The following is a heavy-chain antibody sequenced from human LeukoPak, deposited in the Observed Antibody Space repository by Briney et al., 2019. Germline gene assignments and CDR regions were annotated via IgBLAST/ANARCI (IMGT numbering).Heavy chain of an antibody. V-gene: IGHV1-18*01. D-gene: IGHD3-22*01. J-gene: IGHJ4*02. Sequence: ASVKVSCKASGYTFTCYGISWVRQAPGQGLEWMGWISAYNGNTNYAQKLQGRVTMTTDTSTSTAYMELRSLRSDDTAVYYCARDRELYDKEGPFDYWGQGTLVTVSS. CDR1: GYTFTCYG. CDR3: ARDRELYDKEGPFDY. CDR2: ISAYNGNT.